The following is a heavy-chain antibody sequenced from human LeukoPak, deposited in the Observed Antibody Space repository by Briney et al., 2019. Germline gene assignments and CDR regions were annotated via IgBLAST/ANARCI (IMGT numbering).Heavy chain of an antibody. CDR2: ISSSGSGGNT. V-gene: IGHV3-23*01. CDR3: AKDEVSMIVVVIYSAFDI. D-gene: IGHD3-22*01. CDR1: GVTLSSYA. Sequence: PGGSLRLSCAASGVTLSSYAMSWARQAPGKGLEWVSGISSSGSGGNTYYADSVKGRFTISRDSSKNTLFLQMNSLRAEDTAVYYCAKDEVSMIVVVIYSAFDIWGQGTMVTVSS. J-gene: IGHJ3*02.